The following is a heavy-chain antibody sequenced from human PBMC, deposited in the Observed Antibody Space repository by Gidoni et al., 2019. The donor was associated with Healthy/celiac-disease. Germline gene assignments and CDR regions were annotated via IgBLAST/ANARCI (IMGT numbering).Heavy chain of an antibody. CDR1: GGTFRSYA. D-gene: IGHD6-13*01. CDR3: ARGRGVSIAAAGYYFDY. V-gene: IGHV1-69*06. Sequence: QVQLVQSGAELKQPGSSVKVSCKASGGTFRSYAISWVRQAHGQGLEWMGGIIPIFGTANYAQKFQGRVTITADKSTSTAYMELSSLRSEDTAVYYCARGRGVSIAAAGYYFDYWGQGTLVTVSS. J-gene: IGHJ4*02. CDR2: IIPIFGTA.